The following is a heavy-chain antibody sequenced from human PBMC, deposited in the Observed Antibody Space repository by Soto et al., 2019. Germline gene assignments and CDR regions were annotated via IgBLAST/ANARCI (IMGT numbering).Heavy chain of an antibody. V-gene: IGHV1-69*06. CDR2: IIPIFGTA. CDR3: AREVNYYDSSGYDPYYYGMDV. J-gene: IGHJ6*02. CDR1: GGTFSSYA. D-gene: IGHD3-22*01. Sequence: QVQLVQSGAEVKKPGSSVKVSCKASGGTFSSYAISWVRQAPGQGLEWMGGIIPIFGTANYAQKFQGRVTITADKSTSTAYMELSSLRSEDTAVYYCAREVNYYDSSGYDPYYYGMDVWGQGTTVTVSS.